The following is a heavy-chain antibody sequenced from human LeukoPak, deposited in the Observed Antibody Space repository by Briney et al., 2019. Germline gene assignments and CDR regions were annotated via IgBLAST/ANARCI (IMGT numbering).Heavy chain of an antibody. D-gene: IGHD3-10*01. CDR3: ARRGYYYGSGSPYYFDY. J-gene: IGHJ4*02. CDR1: GGSISSSSYY. V-gene: IGHV4-39*01. Sequence: SETLSLTCTVSGGSISSSSYYWGWIRQPPGKGLEWIGSIYYSGSTYYNPSLKSRVTISVDTSMNQFSLKLSSVTAADTAVYYCARRGYYYGSGSPYYFDYWGQGTLVTVSS. CDR2: IYYSGST.